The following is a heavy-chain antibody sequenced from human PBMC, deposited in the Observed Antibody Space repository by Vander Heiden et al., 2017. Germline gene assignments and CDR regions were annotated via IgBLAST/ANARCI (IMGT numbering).Heavy chain of an antibody. CDR1: GGSFSGSY. Sequence: QVQLQQWGAGLLKPSATLSLTCAVSGGSFSGSYGSWIRQPPGKGLEGIGEINHSGSTNYNPSLKSRVTISVDTSNNQVSLKLSAVTAAETAVYYGASLKVISIGGSGYYYGMDVGGQGTTVTVSS. CDR2: INHSGST. J-gene: IGHJ6*02. D-gene: IGHD3-16*01. V-gene: IGHV4-34*01. CDR3: ASLKVISIGGSGYYYGMDV.